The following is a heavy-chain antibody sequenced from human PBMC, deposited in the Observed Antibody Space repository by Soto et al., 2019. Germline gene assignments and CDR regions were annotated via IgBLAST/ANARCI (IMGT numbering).Heavy chain of an antibody. CDR2: IYHSGST. CDR1: GGPISSSNW. V-gene: IGHV4-4*02. Sequence: QVQLQESGPGLVKPSGTLSLTCAVSGGPISSSNWWSWVRQPPGKGLEWIGEIYHSGSTNYNPSLKSRVTISVDKSKNQFSLKLSSVTAADTAVYYWARGPPLVVPASWFDPWGQGTLVTVSS. J-gene: IGHJ5*02. D-gene: IGHD2-2*01. CDR3: ARGPPLVVPASWFDP.